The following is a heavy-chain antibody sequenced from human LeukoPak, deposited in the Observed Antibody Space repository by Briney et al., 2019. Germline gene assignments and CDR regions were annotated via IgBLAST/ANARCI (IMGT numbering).Heavy chain of an antibody. Sequence: GGSLRLSCAASGFTFSSYNMIWVRQAPGKGLEWVSYISGGSGAIYYTDSVRGRFTISRDNARNSLALQMNSLRVEDTAVYYCAKEGVDTAMVGIDYWGQGTLVTVSS. CDR2: ISGGSGAI. CDR3: AKEGVDTAMVGIDY. V-gene: IGHV3-48*01. J-gene: IGHJ4*02. D-gene: IGHD5-18*01. CDR1: GFTFSSYN.